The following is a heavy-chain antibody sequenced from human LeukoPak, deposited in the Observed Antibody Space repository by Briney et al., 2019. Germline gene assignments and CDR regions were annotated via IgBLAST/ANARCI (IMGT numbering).Heavy chain of an antibody. J-gene: IGHJ5*02. V-gene: IGHV4-39*01. CDR3: ARRSERFDP. CDR2: IYYTGST. CDR1: GGSIRSSSYY. Sequence: SETLSLTSTVSGGSIRSSSYYWGWIRQPPGKGLEWIGSIYYTGSTYYNPSLKSRVTISIDTSKKQYSLKLTSVTVADTAVYYCARRSERFDPWGQGTLVTVSS.